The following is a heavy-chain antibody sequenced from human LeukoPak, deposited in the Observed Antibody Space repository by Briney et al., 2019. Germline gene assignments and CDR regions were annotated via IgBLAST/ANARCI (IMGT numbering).Heavy chain of an antibody. CDR1: GFTFSSYA. CDR2: ISGSGGST. CDR3: AKEYCSGGSCYPGFDY. V-gene: IGHV3-23*01. J-gene: IGHJ4*02. Sequence: GGSLRLSCAASGFTFSSYAMSWVRQAPGKGLEWVSAISGSGGSTYYADSVKGRFTISRDNSKNTLYLQMNSLRAEDTAVYYCAKEYCSGGSCYPGFDYWGQGTLVTVPS. D-gene: IGHD2-15*01.